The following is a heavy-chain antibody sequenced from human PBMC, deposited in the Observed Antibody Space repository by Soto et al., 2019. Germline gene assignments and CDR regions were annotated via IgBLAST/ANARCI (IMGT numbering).Heavy chain of an antibody. D-gene: IGHD6-13*01. J-gene: IGHJ6*02. CDR1: GGTFSSYA. V-gene: IGHV1-69*01. CDR3: ARRGSSSWFNYYYYGMDV. CDR2: LIPIFGTA. Sequence: QVQLVQSGAEVKKPGSSVKVSCKASGGTFSSYAISWVRQAPGQGLEWMGGLIPIFGTANYAQKFQGRVTITADESTSTAYMELSSLRSEDTAVYYCARRGSSSWFNYYYYGMDVWGQGTTVTVSS.